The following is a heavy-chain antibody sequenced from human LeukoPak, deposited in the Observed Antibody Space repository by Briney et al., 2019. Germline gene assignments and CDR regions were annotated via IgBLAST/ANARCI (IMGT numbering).Heavy chain of an antibody. CDR3: AKDVNTAMDVYFDY. J-gene: IGHJ4*02. D-gene: IGHD5-18*01. V-gene: IGHV3-9*01. CDR1: GFTFDDYA. CDR2: ISWNSGSI. Sequence: PGRSLRLSCAASGFTFDDYAMHWVRQAPGEGLEWVSGISWNSGSIGYADSVKGRFTISRDNAKNSLYLQMNSLRAEDTALYYCAKDVNTAMDVYFDYWGQGTLVTVSS.